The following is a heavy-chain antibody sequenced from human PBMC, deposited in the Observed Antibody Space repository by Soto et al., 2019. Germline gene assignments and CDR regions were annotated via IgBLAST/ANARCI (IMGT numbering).Heavy chain of an antibody. CDR2: ISYDGSNK. CDR3: AREVGPFDY. CDR1: GFTFSRYP. J-gene: IGHJ4*02. D-gene: IGHD1-26*01. V-gene: IGHV3-30-3*01. Sequence: QVQLVESGGGVVQPGRSLRLSCEASGFTFSRYPMHWVRQAPGKGLEWVAVISYDGSNKDYSDSVKGRFTISRDNSKNTMYLQMNSLRPEDTAVYYCAREVGPFDYWGQGTLVTVSS.